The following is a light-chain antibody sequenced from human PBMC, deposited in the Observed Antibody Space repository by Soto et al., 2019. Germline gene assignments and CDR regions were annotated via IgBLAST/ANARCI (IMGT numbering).Light chain of an antibody. Sequence: QSVLTQPPSVSGAPGQRVTISCTGSSSNIGAGYDVHWYQHLPGTAPKLLIYGNTNRPSGVPDRFSGSKSGTSASLATTGIQAEDEADYNFQSYDSSLSGVVFGGGTKLTVL. CDR3: QSYDSSLSGVV. CDR1: SSNIGAGYD. CDR2: GNT. J-gene: IGLJ2*01. V-gene: IGLV1-40*01.